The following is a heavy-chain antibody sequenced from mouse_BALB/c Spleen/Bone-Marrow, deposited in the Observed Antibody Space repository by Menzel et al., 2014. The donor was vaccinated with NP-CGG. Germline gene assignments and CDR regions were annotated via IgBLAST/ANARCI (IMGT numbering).Heavy chain of an antibody. CDR2: IDPSDSET. J-gene: IGHJ3*01. Sequence: VKLVESGPQLVRPGASVKISCKASGYSFTSYWMHWVKQRPGQGLEWIGMIDPSDSETRLNQKFKDKATLTVDKSSSTAYMQLSSQTSEDYAVYYCASPSDGNPFAYWGRGTLVTVSA. V-gene: IGHV1S126*01. CDR1: GYSFTSYW. D-gene: IGHD2-1*01. CDR3: ASPSDGNPFAY.